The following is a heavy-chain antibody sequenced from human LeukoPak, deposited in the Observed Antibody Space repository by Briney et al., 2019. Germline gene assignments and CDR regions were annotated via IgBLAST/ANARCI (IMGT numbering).Heavy chain of an antibody. D-gene: IGHD5-12*01. CDR2: ISAYNGNT. J-gene: IGHJ4*02. V-gene: IGHV1-18*01. CDR3: ARDHGREWLRLRPFDY. CDR1: GGTFSSYA. Sequence: ASVKVSCKASGGTFSSYAISWVRQAPGQGLEWMGWISAYNGNTNYAQKLQGRVTMTTDTSTSTAYMELRSLRSDDTAVYYCARDHGREWLRLRPFDYWGQGTLVTVSS.